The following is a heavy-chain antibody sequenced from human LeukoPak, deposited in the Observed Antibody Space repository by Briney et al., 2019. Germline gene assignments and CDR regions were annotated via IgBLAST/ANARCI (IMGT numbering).Heavy chain of an antibody. CDR1: GFTFSNAW. CDR3: TTDLLTLYSSGWYYFDY. CDR2: IKSKTDGGTT. V-gene: IGHV3-15*01. D-gene: IGHD6-19*01. J-gene: IGHJ4*02. Sequence: PGGSLRLTCAASGFTFSNAWMSWVRQAPGKGLEWVGRIKSKTDGGTTDYAAPVKGRFTISRDDSKNTLYLQMNSLKTEDTAVYYCTTDLLTLYSSGWYYFDYWGQGTLVTVSS.